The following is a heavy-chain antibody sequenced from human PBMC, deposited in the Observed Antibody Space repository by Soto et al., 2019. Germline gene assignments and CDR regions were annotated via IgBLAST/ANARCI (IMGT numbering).Heavy chain of an antibody. Sequence: QVQLQESGPGLVKPSQTLSLTCTVSGGSISSGDDFWTWIRQPPGKGLEWIGYIYYSGSTYYNPSLQSRLTMSVDTSKNQCSLKLSSVTAAATAVYYCARDRAKWKDYYYYGMDVWGQGTTVTVSS. V-gene: IGHV4-30-4*01. D-gene: IGHD1-20*01. CDR3: ARDRAKWKDYYYYGMDV. J-gene: IGHJ6*02. CDR1: GGSISSGDDF. CDR2: IYYSGST.